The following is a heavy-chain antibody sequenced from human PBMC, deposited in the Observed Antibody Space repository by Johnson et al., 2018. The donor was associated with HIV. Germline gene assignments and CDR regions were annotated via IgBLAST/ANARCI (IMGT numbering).Heavy chain of an antibody. CDR2: ILFDGVYK. Sequence: QVQLVESGGGVVQVGRSLRLSCEASGFTFSRYGMHWVRQAPGKGLEWVAVILFDGVYKHYAESVKGRFTISRDNSKNPLYLQMNSLRGEDTAVDYWARGPPPCARLGVATKPNDGFDIWGQGTMVTVSS. D-gene: IGHD5-12*01. J-gene: IGHJ3*02. V-gene: IGHV3-30*19. CDR1: GFTFSRYG. CDR3: ARGPPPCARLGVATKPNDGFDI.